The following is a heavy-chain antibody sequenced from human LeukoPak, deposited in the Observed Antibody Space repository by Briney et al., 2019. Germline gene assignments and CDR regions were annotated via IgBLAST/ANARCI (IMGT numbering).Heavy chain of an antibody. J-gene: IGHJ5*02. V-gene: IGHV3-23*01. CDR1: GFTFSSYA. D-gene: IGHD1-26*01. CDR2: ISGSGGST. Sequence: GGSLRLSCAASGFTFSSYAMSWVRQAPGKGLEWVSAISGSGGSTYYADSVKGRFTISRDNSKNTLYLQMNSLRAEDTAVYYCAKDEFRIVGATGWFDPWGQGTLVTVSS. CDR3: AKDEFRIVGATGWFDP.